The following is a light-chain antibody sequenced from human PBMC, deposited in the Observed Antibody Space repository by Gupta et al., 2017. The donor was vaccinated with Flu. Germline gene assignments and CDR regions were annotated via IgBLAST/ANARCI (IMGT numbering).Light chain of an antibody. J-gene: IGKJ5*01. Sequence: DMTMTQSPSSLSASVGDRVTITCQASQDISNYLNWYQQKPGKAPKLLIYDASNLETGVPSRFSGSGSGTDFTFTISSLQPEDVATYYCQQDDNLPITFGQGTQLEIK. CDR1: QDISNY. CDR2: DAS. V-gene: IGKV1-33*01. CDR3: QQDDNLPIT.